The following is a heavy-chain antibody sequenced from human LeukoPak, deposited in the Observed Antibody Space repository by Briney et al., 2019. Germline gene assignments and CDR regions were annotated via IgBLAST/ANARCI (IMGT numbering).Heavy chain of an antibody. CDR2: IRYDGSNK. D-gene: IGHD2-21*02. CDR3: AKDAHPPAYCGGDCYIDY. V-gene: IGHV3-30*02. J-gene: IGHJ4*02. Sequence: GGSLRLSCAASGFTFSNYGMSWVRQAPGKGLEWVAFIRYDGSNKYYADSVKGRFTISRDNSKNTLYLQMNSLRAEDTAVYYCAKDAHPPAYCGGDCYIDYWGQGTLVTVSS. CDR1: GFTFSNYG.